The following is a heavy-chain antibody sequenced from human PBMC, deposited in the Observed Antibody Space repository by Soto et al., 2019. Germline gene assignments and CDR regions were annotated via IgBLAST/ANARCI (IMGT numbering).Heavy chain of an antibody. J-gene: IGHJ3*02. V-gene: IGHV1-3*01. D-gene: IGHD3-9*01. CDR1: GYTFTSYA. CDR3: ANSLGGGYYDILTGPFDI. Sequence: VASVKVSCKASGYTFTSYAMHWVRQAPGQRLEWMGWINAGNGNTKYSQKFQGRVTITRDTSASTAYMELSSLRSEDTAVYYCANSLGGGYYDILTGPFDIWGQGTMVTVSS. CDR2: INAGNGNT.